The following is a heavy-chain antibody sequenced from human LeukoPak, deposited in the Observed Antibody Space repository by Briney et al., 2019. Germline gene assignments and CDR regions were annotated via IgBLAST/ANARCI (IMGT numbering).Heavy chain of an antibody. D-gene: IGHD3-16*01. CDR3: ARDNLEWGSVFDY. V-gene: IGHV3-74*01. Sequence: GGSLRLSCATSGFMSKTYWMHWVRQAPGKGLVWVSRINNDGHSINYADSVKGRFTTSRDNAKNTLFLHMNSLRAEDTGVYYCARDNLEWGSVFDYWGQGTLVTVSS. CDR2: INNDGHSI. CDR1: GFMSKTYW. J-gene: IGHJ4*02.